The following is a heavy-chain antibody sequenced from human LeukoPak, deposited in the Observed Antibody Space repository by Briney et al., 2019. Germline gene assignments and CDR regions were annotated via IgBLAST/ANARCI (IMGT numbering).Heavy chain of an antibody. D-gene: IGHD3-22*01. J-gene: IGHJ4*02. CDR3: ARQDYDSSGYYGY. CDR1: GGSISGSSYY. V-gene: IGHV4-39*01. CDR2: IYYSGST. Sequence: SETLSLTCTVSGGSISGSSYYWGWIRQPPGKGLEWIGSIYYSGSTYYNPSLKSRVTISVDTSKNQFSLKLSSVTAADTAVYYCARQDYDSSGYYGYWGQGTLVTVSS.